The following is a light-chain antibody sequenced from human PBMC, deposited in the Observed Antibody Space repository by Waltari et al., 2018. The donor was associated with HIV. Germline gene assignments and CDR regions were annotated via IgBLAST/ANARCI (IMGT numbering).Light chain of an antibody. CDR2: GAS. CDR1: QSVSTY. CDR3: QQRSNWLSLS. J-gene: IGKJ4*01. Sequence: EIVLTQSPATLSLSPGERAPLSCRASQSVSTYLAWYQQRPGQAPRLLIYGASNRATGIPVRFSGSGSGTDFTLTISSLEPEDFAVYYCQQRSNWLSLSFGGGTKVEIK. V-gene: IGKV3-11*01.